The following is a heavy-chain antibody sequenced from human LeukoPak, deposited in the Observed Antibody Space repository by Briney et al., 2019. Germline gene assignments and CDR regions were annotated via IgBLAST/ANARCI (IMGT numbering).Heavy chain of an antibody. D-gene: IGHD3-10*01. CDR2: ISGSGGST. CDR3: AKGGQNYYGSGSYYKKGYYFDY. Sequence: GGSLRLSCAASGFTFSSYAMSWVRQAPGKGLEWVSAISGSGGSTYYADSVKGRFTISRDNSKNTLYLQMNSLRAEDTAVYYCAKGGQNYYGSGSYYKKGYYFDYWGQGTLVTVSS. J-gene: IGHJ4*02. CDR1: GFTFSSYA. V-gene: IGHV3-23*01.